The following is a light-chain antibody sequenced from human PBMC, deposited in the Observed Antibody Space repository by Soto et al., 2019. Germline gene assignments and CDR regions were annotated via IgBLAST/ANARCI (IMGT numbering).Light chain of an antibody. CDR3: QQYNNWPPFT. Sequence: EIVMTQSPGTLSVSPGERATLSCRASQNIRSNLAWYQQKPGQAPRHLIYETSTRAPGIPARFSGSGSGTEFTLTISSLQSEDFAVYHCQQYNNWPPFTFGPGTKVDIK. CDR2: ETS. CDR1: QNIRSN. J-gene: IGKJ3*01. V-gene: IGKV3-15*01.